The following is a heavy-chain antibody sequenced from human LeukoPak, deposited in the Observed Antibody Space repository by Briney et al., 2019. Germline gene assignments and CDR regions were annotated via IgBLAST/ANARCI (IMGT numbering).Heavy chain of an antibody. J-gene: IGHJ4*02. V-gene: IGHV3-11*04. CDR1: GFTFSDYY. Sequence: PGESLRLSCAASGFTFSDYYMSWIRQAPGKGLEWVSYISSSGSTIYYADSVKGRFTISRDNTKNSLYLQMNSLRAEDTAVYYCARGLGYYYDSSGYGGFDYWGQGTLVTVSS. CDR3: ARGLGYYYDSSGYGGFDY. CDR2: ISSSGSTI. D-gene: IGHD3-22*01.